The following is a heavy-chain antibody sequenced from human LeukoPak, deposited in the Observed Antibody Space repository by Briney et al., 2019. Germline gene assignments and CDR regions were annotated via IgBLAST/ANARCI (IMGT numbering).Heavy chain of an antibody. V-gene: IGHV4-4*02. CDR2: IFHSGST. Sequence: GSLRLSCAASGFTFSSYSMNWVRQAPGKGLEWTGEIFHSGSTNYHPSLESRLTISMDKSKNSFSLRLTSVTAADTAVYYCAREFFGARAFQYWGQGILVTVSS. CDR1: GFTFSSYSM. D-gene: IGHD3-3*01. J-gene: IGHJ4*02. CDR3: AREFFGARAFQY.